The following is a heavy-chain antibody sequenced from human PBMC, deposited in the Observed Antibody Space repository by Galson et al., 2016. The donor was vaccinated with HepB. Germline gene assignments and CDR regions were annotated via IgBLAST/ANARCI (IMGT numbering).Heavy chain of an antibody. D-gene: IGHD7-27*01. J-gene: IGHJ4*02. CDR1: GFTLSTYS. V-gene: IGHV3-48*02. CDR2: IRSRSDDRAI. Sequence: SLRLSCAVSGFTLSTYSTNWVRQAPGKGLEWIAYIRSRSDDRAIFYAGSVKGRFTISGDNADSMYLQMNSLRDEDTAVYYCVRDHNWGFDYWGQGALVTGSS. CDR3: VRDHNWGFDY.